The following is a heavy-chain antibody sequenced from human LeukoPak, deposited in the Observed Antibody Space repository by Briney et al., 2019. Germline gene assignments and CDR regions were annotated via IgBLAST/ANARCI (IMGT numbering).Heavy chain of an antibody. CDR3: ARDNGGWGLLAFDI. CDR1: GGSISSYY. V-gene: IGHV4-4*07. Sequence: SETLSLTCTVSGGSISSYYWSWIRQPAGKGLEWIGRIYTSGSTNYNPSLKSRVTMSVDTSQDQFSLKLSSVTAADTAVDYCARDNGGWGLLAFDIGGQGTMVTVSS. CDR2: IYTSGST. J-gene: IGHJ3*02. D-gene: IGHD7-27*01.